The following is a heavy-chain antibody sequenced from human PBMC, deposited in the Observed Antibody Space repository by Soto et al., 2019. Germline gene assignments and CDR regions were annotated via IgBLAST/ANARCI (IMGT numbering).Heavy chain of an antibody. J-gene: IGHJ5*02. CDR1: GGSISSGGYY. CDR2: IYYSGST. Sequence: SETLSLTCTVSGGSISSGGYYWSWIRQHPGKGLEWIGYIYYSGSTYYNPSLKSRATISVDTSKNKFSLKLSSVTAADTAVYYCARMLSYDFWSGPNRFDPWGQGTLVTVSS. D-gene: IGHD3-3*01. V-gene: IGHV4-31*03. CDR3: ARMLSYDFWSGPNRFDP.